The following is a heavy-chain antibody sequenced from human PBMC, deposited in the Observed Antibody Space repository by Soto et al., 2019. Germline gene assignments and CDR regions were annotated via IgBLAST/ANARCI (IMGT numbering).Heavy chain of an antibody. J-gene: IGHJ2*01. D-gene: IGHD2-8*01. CDR3: ARVNYCTNGVCYTPPWYFDL. Sequence: GASVKVSCKASGGTFSSYAISWVRQAPGQGLEWMGGIIPIFGTANYAQKFQGRVTITADESTSTAYMELSSLRSEDTAVYYCARVNYCTNGVCYTPPWYFDLWRRGTLVTVSS. CDR1: GGTFSSYA. V-gene: IGHV1-69*13. CDR2: IIPIFGTA.